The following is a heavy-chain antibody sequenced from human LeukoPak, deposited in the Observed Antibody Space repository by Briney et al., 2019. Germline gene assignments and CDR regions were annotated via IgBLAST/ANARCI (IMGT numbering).Heavy chain of an antibody. CDR1: GYTFTSYY. Sequence: GASVKVSCKASGYTFTSYYMHWVRQAPGQGLEWMGIINPSGGSTSYAQKFQGRVTMTRDMSTSTVYMELSGLRSEDTAVYYCARAGQGYYYMDVWGKGTTVTVSS. J-gene: IGHJ6*03. V-gene: IGHV1-46*01. CDR3: ARAGQGYYYMDV. D-gene: IGHD3-10*01. CDR2: INPSGGST.